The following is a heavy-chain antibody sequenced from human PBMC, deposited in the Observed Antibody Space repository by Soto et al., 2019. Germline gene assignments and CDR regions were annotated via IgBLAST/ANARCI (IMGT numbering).Heavy chain of an antibody. D-gene: IGHD3-3*01. CDR2: IYYSGST. CDR1: GGSISSSSYY. Sequence: PSETLSLTCTVSGGSISSSSYYWGWIRQPPGKGLEWIGSIYYSGSTYYNQSLKNRVTISVDTSKNQISLKLRSVTAAYTSVYYCARQGYDFWSGYYLSSWFDPWGQGTLVT. V-gene: IGHV4-39*01. J-gene: IGHJ5*02. CDR3: ARQGYDFWSGYYLSSWFDP.